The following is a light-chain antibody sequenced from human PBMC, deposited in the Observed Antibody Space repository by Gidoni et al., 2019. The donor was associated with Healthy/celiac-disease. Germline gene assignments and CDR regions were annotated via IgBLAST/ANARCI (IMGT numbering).Light chain of an antibody. J-gene: IGKJ5*01. CDR1: QDISNY. CDR2: DAS. V-gene: IGKV1-33*01. CDR3: QQYDNLPIT. Sequence: DIKMTQSPSSLSASVGDRVTITCQASQDISNYLNWYQQKPGKAHKLLIYDASNLETGVPSRFSGSGSGTDFTFTISSLQPEDIATYYCQQYDNLPITFGQGTRLEIK.